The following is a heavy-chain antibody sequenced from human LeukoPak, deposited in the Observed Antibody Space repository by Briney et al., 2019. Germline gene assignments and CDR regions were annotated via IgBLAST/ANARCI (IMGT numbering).Heavy chain of an antibody. J-gene: IGHJ4*02. V-gene: IGHV3-21*01. CDR2: ISSSSSYI. CDR1: GFTFSSYS. CDR3: AREIAAAGTKHFDY. Sequence: GGSLRLSCAASGFTFSSYSMNWVRQAPGKGLEWVSSISSSSSYIYYADSVKGRFTISRDNSKNTLYLQMNSLRAEDTAVYYCAREIAAAGTKHFDYWGQGTLVTVSS. D-gene: IGHD6-13*01.